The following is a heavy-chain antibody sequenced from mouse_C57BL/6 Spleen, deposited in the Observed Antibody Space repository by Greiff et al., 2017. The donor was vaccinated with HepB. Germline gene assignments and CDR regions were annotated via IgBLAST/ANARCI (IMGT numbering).Heavy chain of an antibody. Sequence: DVMLVESGEGLVKPGGSLKLSCAASGFTFSSYAMSWVRQTPEKRLEWVAYISSGGDYIYYADTVKGRFTISRDNARNTLYLQMSSLKSEDTAMYYCTRGGKYAYYFDYWGQGTTLTVSS. J-gene: IGHJ2*01. V-gene: IGHV5-9-1*02. CDR2: ISSGGDYI. CDR3: TRGGKYAYYFDY. D-gene: IGHD1-3*01. CDR1: GFTFSSYA.